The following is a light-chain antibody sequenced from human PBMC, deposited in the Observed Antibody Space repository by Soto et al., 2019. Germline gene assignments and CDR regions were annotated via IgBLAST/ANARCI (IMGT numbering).Light chain of an antibody. CDR2: NDF. Sequence: SYELTQPPSVSVAPGQTARLTCGGNKIAGKSVHWYQQKPGQAPVLVVYNDFDRPSGIPERCSGSKSGDTATLTISGVEAGDEAYYSCQVWDSSSDHSVLGGGTKLTVL. J-gene: IGLJ2*01. CDR3: QVWDSSSDHSV. CDR1: KIAGKS. V-gene: IGLV3-21*02.